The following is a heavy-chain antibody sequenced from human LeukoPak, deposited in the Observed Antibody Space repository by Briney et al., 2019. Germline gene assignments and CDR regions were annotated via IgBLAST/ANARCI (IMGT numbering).Heavy chain of an antibody. V-gene: IGHV3-11*04. CDR2: ISSSGSTI. CDR3: ARVHGGYPFDQ. CDR1: GFTFSDYY. Sequence: GGSLRLSCAASGFTFSDYYMSWIRQVPGKGLEWVSYISSSGSTIYYADSVKGRFNISRDNVKNSLYLQMNGLRAEDTAVYYCARVHGGYPFDQWGQGTLVTVSS. D-gene: IGHD2-15*01. J-gene: IGHJ4*02.